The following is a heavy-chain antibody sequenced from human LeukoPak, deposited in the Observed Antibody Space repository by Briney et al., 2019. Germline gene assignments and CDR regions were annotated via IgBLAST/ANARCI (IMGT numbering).Heavy chain of an antibody. J-gene: IGHJ6*02. CDR3: ARGKRSSSADYYYGMDV. D-gene: IGHD6-6*01. Sequence: KAGGSLRLSCAASGFTFSDYYMSWIRQAPGKGLEWVSYISSSGSTIYYADSVKGRFTISRDNAKNSLYLQMNSLRAEDTAVYYCARGKRSSSADYYYGMDVWGQGTTVTVSS. V-gene: IGHV3-11*01. CDR2: ISSSGSTI. CDR1: GFTFSDYY.